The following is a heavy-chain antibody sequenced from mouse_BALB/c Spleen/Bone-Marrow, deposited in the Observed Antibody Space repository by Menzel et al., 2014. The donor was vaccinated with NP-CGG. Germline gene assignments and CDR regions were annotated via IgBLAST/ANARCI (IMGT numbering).Heavy chain of an antibody. J-gene: IGHJ3*01. CDR2: ISSGGSYT. D-gene: IGHD2-4*01. CDR1: GFTFSGYT. Sequence: EVHLVESGGGLVKPGGSLKLSCAASGFTFSGYTMSWVRQTPEKRLEWVATISSGGSYTYYPDSVTGRFTISRDNAKNTLYLQMSSLKSEDTAMYYCTRDDYDGGLVYWGQGTLVTVSA. CDR3: TRDDYDGGLVY. V-gene: IGHV5-6-4*01.